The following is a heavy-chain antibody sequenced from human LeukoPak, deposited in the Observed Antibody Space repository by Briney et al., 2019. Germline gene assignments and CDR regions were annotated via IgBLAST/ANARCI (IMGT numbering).Heavy chain of an antibody. CDR1: GGTFNNSA. Sequence: SVKVSCKTSGGTFNNSAISWVRQAPGQGLEWMGGIIPIFGTANYAQKFQGRVTITADESTSTAYMELSSLRSEDTAVYYCARVGWLQFPYYFDYWGQGTLVTVSS. CDR3: ARVGWLQFPYYFDY. D-gene: IGHD5-24*01. V-gene: IGHV1-69*13. J-gene: IGHJ4*02. CDR2: IIPIFGTA.